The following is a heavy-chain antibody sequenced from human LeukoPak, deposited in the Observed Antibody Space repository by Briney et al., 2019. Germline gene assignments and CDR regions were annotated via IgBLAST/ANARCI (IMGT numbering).Heavy chain of an antibody. D-gene: IGHD3-10*01. CDR3: AKNYDSGTYYIDY. Sequence: GGSLRLSCTASGFIFSNYAMSWVRQAPGQGLEWVSSIHGSGGSTYYADSVKGRFTISRDNSKNTLYLQMNSLRAGDTALYYCAKNYDSGTYYIDYWGQGTLVTVSS. CDR1: GFIFSNYA. J-gene: IGHJ4*02. V-gene: IGHV3-23*01. CDR2: IHGSGGST.